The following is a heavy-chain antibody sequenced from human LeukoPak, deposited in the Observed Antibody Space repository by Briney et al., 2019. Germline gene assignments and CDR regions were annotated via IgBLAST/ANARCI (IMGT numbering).Heavy chain of an antibody. D-gene: IGHD3-10*02. Sequence: GGSLRLSCAASGFTFSSYWMHWVRQVPGKGLAWVSRIDEFGSVTNSADSVQGRFSISRDNAKNALYLQMNSLRAEDTAVYYCVRDMFGGRDYWGQGTLVTVSS. CDR1: GFTFSSYW. CDR2: IDEFGSVT. CDR3: VRDMFGGRDY. J-gene: IGHJ4*02. V-gene: IGHV3-74*01.